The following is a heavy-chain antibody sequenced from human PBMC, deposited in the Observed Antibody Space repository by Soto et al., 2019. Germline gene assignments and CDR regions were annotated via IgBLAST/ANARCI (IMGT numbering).Heavy chain of an antibody. D-gene: IGHD3-9*01. CDR2: ISYDGSNK. Sequence: QVQLVESGGGVVQPGRSLRLSCAASGLTFSSYGMHWVRQAPGKGLEWVAVISYDGSNKYYADSVKGRFTISRDNSKNTLYLQMNSLRAEDTAVYYCAKEAADILTGYIDYWGQGTLVTVSS. J-gene: IGHJ4*02. CDR1: GLTFSSYG. V-gene: IGHV3-30*18. CDR3: AKEAADILTGYIDY.